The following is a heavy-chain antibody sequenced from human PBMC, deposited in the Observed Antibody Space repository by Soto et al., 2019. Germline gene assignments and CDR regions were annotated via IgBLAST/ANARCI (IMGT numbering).Heavy chain of an antibody. J-gene: IGHJ4*02. Sequence: EVQLVESEGGLVQPGGSLRLSCTDSGFTFSGDWMHWVRQAPGKGLVWVSRIDPYETGISYADSVKGRFTISRDNAKSTLYLQMNSLGVEDTAVYYCTRDTFGARDYWGQGTLVTVSS. CDR2: IDPYETGI. D-gene: IGHD3-10*01. V-gene: IGHV3-74*01. CDR3: TRDTFGARDY. CDR1: GFTFSGDW.